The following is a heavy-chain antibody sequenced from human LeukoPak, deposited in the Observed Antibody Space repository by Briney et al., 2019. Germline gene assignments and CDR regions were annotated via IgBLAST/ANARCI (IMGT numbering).Heavy chain of an antibody. CDR3: AREGAHSAFDI. CDR1: GGSFSGYY. CDR2: INHSGST. J-gene: IGHJ3*02. D-gene: IGHD1-26*01. Sequence: KPSETLSLTCAVYGGSFSGYYWSWIRQPPGKGLEWIGEINHSGSTNYNPSLKSRVTISVDTSKNQFSLKLSSVTAADTAVYYCAREGAHSAFDISCQGTMVTVSS. V-gene: IGHV4-34*01.